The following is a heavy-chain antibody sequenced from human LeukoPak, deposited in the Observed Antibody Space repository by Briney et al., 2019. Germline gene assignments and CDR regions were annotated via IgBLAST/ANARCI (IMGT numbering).Heavy chain of an antibody. V-gene: IGHV1-18*01. J-gene: IGHJ6*02. CDR2: ISAYNGNT. D-gene: IGHD3-10*01. CDR1: GGTFSSYA. Sequence: GASVEVSCKASGGTFSSYAISWVRQAPGQGLEWMGWISAYNGNTNYAQKLQGRVTMTTDTSTSTAYMELRSLRSDDTAVYYCARDELWPYYYGMDVWGQGTTVTVSS. CDR3: ARDELWPYYYGMDV.